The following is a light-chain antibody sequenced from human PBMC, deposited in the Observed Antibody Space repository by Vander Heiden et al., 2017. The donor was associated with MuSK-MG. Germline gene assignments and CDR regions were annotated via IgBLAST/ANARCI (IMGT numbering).Light chain of an antibody. CDR1: QTISSW. V-gene: IGKV1-5*03. CDR3: QQYKSAPLT. Sequence: DIQMTQSPSSLSASVGDRVTITCRASQTISSWLAWYQQRPGRAPNLLIYAASSLESGVPSRFSGSGSGTEFTLTISRLQPDDFATYSCQQYKSAPLTFGHGTKVDIK. CDR2: AAS. J-gene: IGKJ1*01.